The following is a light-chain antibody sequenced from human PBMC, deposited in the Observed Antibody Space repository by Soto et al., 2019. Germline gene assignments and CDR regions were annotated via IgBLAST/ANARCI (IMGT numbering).Light chain of an antibody. Sequence: QSVLTQPRSVSGSPGQSVTISCTGTSSDVGGYNYVSWYQQHPGKAPKVMIYEVSNRPSGVSNRFSGSKSGNTASLTISGLQAEDEADYYCSSYTSSSTYVFGTGTKLTVL. CDR1: SSDVGGYNY. CDR3: SSYTSSSTYV. J-gene: IGLJ1*01. CDR2: EVS. V-gene: IGLV2-14*01.